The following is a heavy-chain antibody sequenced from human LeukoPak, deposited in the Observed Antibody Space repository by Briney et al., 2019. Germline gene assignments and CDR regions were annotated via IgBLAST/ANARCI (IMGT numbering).Heavy chain of an antibody. V-gene: IGHV3-23*01. CDR1: GFTFSSQG. CDR2: ISGGGGST. J-gene: IGHJ4*02. CDR3: ATDSSGFYWLFDS. D-gene: IGHD3-22*01. Sequence: SGESLRLSCAASGFTFSSQGMSWVRQAPGKGLDWVSAISGGGGSTFYADSVKGRFTISRDNSKNTLYLQMNSLRAEDTAVYYCATDSSGFYWLFDSWGQGTLVTVSS.